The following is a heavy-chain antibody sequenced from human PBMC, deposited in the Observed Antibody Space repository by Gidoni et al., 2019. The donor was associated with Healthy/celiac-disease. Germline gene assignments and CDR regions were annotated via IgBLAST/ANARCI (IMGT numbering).Heavy chain of an antibody. Sequence: QVQLQQWGAGLLKPSETLSLTCAVYGGSFSGYYWSWIRQPPGKGLEWIGEINHSGSTNYNPSLKSRVTISVDTSKNQFSLKLSSVTAADTAVYYCARGGSYSSSSPDHYYGMDVWGQGTTVTVSS. V-gene: IGHV4-34*01. J-gene: IGHJ6*02. D-gene: IGHD6-6*01. CDR1: GGSFSGYY. CDR3: ARGGSYSSSSPDHYYGMDV. CDR2: INHSGST.